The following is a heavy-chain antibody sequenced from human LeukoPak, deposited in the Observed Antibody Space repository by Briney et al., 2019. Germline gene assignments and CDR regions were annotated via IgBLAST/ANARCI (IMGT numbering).Heavy chain of an antibody. CDR3: AKSYYYGSGSSDY. J-gene: IGHJ4*02. CDR1: RFTFSSYP. Sequence: GGSLRLSCEASRFTFSSYPMHWVRQAPGKGLEWVAVISYDGSKKYYADSVKGRFTISRDNSKNTLYLQMNSLRAEDTAVYYCAKSYYYGSGSSDYWGQGTLVTVSS. D-gene: IGHD3-10*01. CDR2: ISYDGSKK. V-gene: IGHV3-30*04.